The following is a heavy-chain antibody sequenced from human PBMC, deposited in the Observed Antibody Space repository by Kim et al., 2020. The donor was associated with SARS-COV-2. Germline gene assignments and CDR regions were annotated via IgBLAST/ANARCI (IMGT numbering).Heavy chain of an antibody. CDR3: ARGRPPLGRYFDWPHYFDY. V-gene: IGHV4-34*01. Sequence: SETLSLTCAVYGGSFSGYYWSWIRQPPGKGLEWIGEINHSGSTNYNPSLKSRVTISVDTSKNQFSLKLSSVTAADTAVYYCARGRPPLGRYFDWPHYFDYWGQGTLVTVSS. CDR2: INHSGST. CDR1: GGSFSGYY. D-gene: IGHD3-9*01. J-gene: IGHJ4*02.